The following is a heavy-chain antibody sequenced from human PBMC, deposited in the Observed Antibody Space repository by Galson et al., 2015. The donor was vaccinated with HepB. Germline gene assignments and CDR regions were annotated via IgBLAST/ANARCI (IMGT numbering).Heavy chain of an antibody. CDR3: AKDLATYDYGDY. CDR1: GFTFSSYG. V-gene: IGHV3-30*18. J-gene: IGHJ4*02. CDR2: ISYDGSNK. Sequence: SLRFSCAASGFTFSSYGMHWVRQAPGKGLEWVAVISYDGSNKYYADSVKGRFTISRDNSKNTLYLQMNSLRAEDTAVYYCAKDLATYDYGDYWGQGTLVTVSS. D-gene: IGHD4-17*01.